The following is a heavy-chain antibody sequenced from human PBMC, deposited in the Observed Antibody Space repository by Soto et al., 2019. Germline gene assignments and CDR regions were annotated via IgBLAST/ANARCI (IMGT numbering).Heavy chain of an antibody. V-gene: IGHV1-3*01. CDR2: MNAGNGNT. D-gene: IGHD3-10*01. CDR3: ARGSRQMVRGVIPKKYYYYGMDV. CDR1: GYTFTSYA. Sequence: ASVKVSCKAFGYTFTSYAVDWVRQAPGQGLEWMGWMNAGNGNTKYAQKFQGRVTMTRNTSISTAYMELSSLRSEDTAVYYCARGSRQMVRGVIPKKYYYYGMDVWGQGTTVTVSS. J-gene: IGHJ6*02.